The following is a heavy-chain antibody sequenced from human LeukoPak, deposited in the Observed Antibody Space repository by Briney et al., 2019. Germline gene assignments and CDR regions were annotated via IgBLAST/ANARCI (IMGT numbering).Heavy chain of an antibody. J-gene: IGHJ5*02. CDR1: GFSVSSYA. D-gene: IGHD5-18*01. V-gene: IGHV3-23*01. CDR3: AKDMGRGYLRYSYGPSSWFDP. CDR2: ISGSGGST. Sequence: GGSLRLSCAASGFSVSSYAMSWVRQAPGKGLEWVSAISGSGGSTYYADSVKGRFTISRDNSKNTLYLQMNSLRAEDTAVYYCAKDMGRGYLRYSYGPSSWFDPWGQGTLVTVSS.